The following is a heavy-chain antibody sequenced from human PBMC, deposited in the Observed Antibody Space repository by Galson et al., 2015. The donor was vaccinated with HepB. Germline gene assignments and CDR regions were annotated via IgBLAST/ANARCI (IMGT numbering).Heavy chain of an antibody. CDR1: GGTFNRYA. CDR3: ARDRLEAMANVFDP. CDR2: IVTSLQVT. J-gene: IGHJ5*02. D-gene: IGHD5-24*01. Sequence: SVKVSCKASGGTFNRYALSWVRQAPGQGLEWMGRIVTSLQVTTYAQKFHGRITITADKSTNMGYLDLRSLRSDDTAVYFCARDRLEAMANVFDPWGQGTQVIVSS. V-gene: IGHV1-69*04.